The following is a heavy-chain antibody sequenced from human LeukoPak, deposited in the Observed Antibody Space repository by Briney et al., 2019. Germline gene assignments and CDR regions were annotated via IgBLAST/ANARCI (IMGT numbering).Heavy chain of an antibody. J-gene: IGHJ4*02. Sequence: ASVKVSCKASGYTFTSYGISWVRQAPGQGLEWMGWISAYNGNTNYARKLQGRVTMTTDTSTSTAYMELRSLRSDDTAVYYCARGDRYSSSWYCDYWGQGTLVTVSS. CDR1: GYTFTSYG. CDR3: ARGDRYSSSWYCDY. D-gene: IGHD6-13*01. CDR2: ISAYNGNT. V-gene: IGHV1-18*01.